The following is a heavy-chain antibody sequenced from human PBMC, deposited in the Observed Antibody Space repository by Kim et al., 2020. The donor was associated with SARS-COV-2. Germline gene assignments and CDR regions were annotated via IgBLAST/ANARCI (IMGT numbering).Heavy chain of an antibody. J-gene: IGHJ5*02. CDR3: ARGQRWFDP. CDR1: GASFSDYS. CDR2: INHSGST. D-gene: IGHD2-2*01. Sequence: SETLSLTCAVYGASFSDYSWSWIRQPPGKGLEWIGEINHSGSTNYNSSLKSRVPISLDMSKNQFSLELNSVTVADTAVYYCARGQRWFDPWGQGTLVTVSS. V-gene: IGHV4-34*01.